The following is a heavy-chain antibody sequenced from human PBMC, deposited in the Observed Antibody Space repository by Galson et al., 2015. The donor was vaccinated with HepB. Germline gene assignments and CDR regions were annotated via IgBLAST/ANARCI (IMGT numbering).Heavy chain of an antibody. Sequence: SETLSLTCSVSGVSIEDYYWGWIRQPPGKELQWIGYLYFSGSTNYNPSLHNRISILEDTSKNEISLKLKSVTAADTAMYYCARGGRCSSGSCFTKWYFDLWGQGTLVTVSS. V-gene: IGHV4-59*12. D-gene: IGHD1-26*01. CDR2: LYFSGST. J-gene: IGHJ2*01. CDR1: GVSIEDYY. CDR3: ARGGRCSSGSCFTKWYFDL.